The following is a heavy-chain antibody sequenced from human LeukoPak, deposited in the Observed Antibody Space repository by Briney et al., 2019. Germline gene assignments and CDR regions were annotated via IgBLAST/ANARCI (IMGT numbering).Heavy chain of an antibody. D-gene: IGHD5-18*01. CDR2: IYYSGST. CDR3: ARGNLVDTAMGVDY. V-gene: IGHV4-39*07. J-gene: IGHJ4*02. Sequence: SETLSLTCTVSGGSISSSSYYWGWIRQPPGKGLEWIGSIYYSGSTYYNPSLKSRVTISVDTSKNQFSLKLSSVTAADTAVYYCARGNLVDTAMGVDYWGQGTLVTVSS. CDR1: GGSISSSSYY.